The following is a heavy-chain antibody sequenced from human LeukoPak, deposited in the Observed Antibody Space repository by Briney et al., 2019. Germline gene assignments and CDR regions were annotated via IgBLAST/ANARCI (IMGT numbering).Heavy chain of an antibody. CDR2: IYLSGST. J-gene: IGHJ4*02. Sequence: SETLSLTCAVSGGSISSSNWWSWVRQPPGKGLEWIGEIYLSGSTNYNPSLKSRVTISVDKSKNQFSLKLSSVTAADTAVYYCARAQRGLRFFAYWGQGTLVTVSS. V-gene: IGHV4-4*02. CDR1: GGSISSSNW. CDR3: ARAQRGLRFFAY. D-gene: IGHD3-3*01.